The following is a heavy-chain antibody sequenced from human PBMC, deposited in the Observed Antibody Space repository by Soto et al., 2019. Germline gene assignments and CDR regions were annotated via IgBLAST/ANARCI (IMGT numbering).Heavy chain of an antibody. CDR1: GGSISSYY. D-gene: IGHD3-9*01. CDR2: IYYSGST. CDR3: ARASPLSRYFERRPDAFDI. V-gene: IGHV4-59*01. Sequence: SETLSLTCTVSGGSISSYYWSWIRQPPGKGLEWIGYIYYSGSTNYNPSLKSRVTISVETSKNQFSLKLSSVTAADTAVYYCARASPLSRYFERRPDAFDIWGQGTMVTVSS. J-gene: IGHJ3*02.